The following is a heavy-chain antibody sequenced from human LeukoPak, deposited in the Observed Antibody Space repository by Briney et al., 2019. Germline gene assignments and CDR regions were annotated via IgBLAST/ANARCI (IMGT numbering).Heavy chain of an antibody. Sequence: ASLKVSCKASGYTFTGYYMHWVRQALGQGLEWMGWINPNSGGTNYAQNFQGSVTMTRDTSISTAYMELSRLRSEDTAVYYCARALTRYSTAWYGYWGQGTLVTVSS. CDR2: INPNSGGT. CDR3: ARALTRYSTAWYGY. D-gene: IGHD6-19*01. J-gene: IGHJ4*02. CDR1: GYTFTGYY. V-gene: IGHV1-2*02.